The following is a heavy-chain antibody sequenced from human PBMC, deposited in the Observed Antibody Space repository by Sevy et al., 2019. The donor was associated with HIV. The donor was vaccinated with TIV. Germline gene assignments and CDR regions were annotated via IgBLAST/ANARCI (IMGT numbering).Heavy chain of an antibody. D-gene: IGHD1-20*01. J-gene: IGHJ3*02. CDR1: GFTFTSSA. V-gene: IGHV1-58*02. CDR2: IVVGSGNT. CDR3: AAGLPAHRYNWNPLDAFDI. Sequence: ASVKVSCKASGFTFTSSAMQWVRQARGQRLEWIGWIVVGSGNTNYAQKFQERVTITRDMSTSTAYMELSSLRSEDTAVYYCAAGLPAHRYNWNPLDAFDIWGQGTMVTVSS.